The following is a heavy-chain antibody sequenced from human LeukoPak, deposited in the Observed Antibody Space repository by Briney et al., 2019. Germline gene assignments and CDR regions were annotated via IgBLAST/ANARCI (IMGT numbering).Heavy chain of an antibody. Sequence: AASVKVSCKASGGIFSSFAINWVRQAPGQGLEWMGGIIPIFDAPNYAQKFQGRVTITADESTSTAYMELSSLRSEDTAVYYCARELGQLVPLDYWGQGTLVTVSS. CDR3: ARELGQLVPLDY. D-gene: IGHD6-13*01. V-gene: IGHV1-69*13. CDR2: IIPIFDAP. J-gene: IGHJ4*02. CDR1: GGIFSSFA.